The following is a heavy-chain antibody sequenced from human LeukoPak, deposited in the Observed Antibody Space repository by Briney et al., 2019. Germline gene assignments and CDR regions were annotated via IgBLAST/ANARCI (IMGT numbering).Heavy chain of an antibody. CDR1: GFTFSNAW. V-gene: IGHV3-7*01. CDR2: IKQDGSEK. D-gene: IGHD2-15*01. J-gene: IGHJ4*02. CDR3: AREGSVVLAAIYY. Sequence: GGSLRLSCAASGFTFSNAWMSWVRQAPGKGLEWVANIKQDGSEKYYVDSVKGRFTISRDNAKNSLYLQMNSLRAEDTAVYYCAREGSVVLAAIYYWGQGTLVTVSS.